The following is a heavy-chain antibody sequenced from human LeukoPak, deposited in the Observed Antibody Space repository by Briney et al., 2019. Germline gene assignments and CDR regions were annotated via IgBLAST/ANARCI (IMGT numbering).Heavy chain of an antibody. CDR3: AKPQAGYDSSGYYPYYFDY. V-gene: IGHV3-23*01. Sequence: GGSLRLSCAASGFTFSSYAMSWVRQAPGKGLEWVSAISGSGGSTYYADSVKGRFTISRDNSKNTLYLQMNSLRAEDTAVYYCAKPQAGYDSSGYYPYYFDYWGQGTLVTVSS. CDR1: GFTFSSYA. J-gene: IGHJ4*02. D-gene: IGHD3-22*01. CDR2: ISGSGGST.